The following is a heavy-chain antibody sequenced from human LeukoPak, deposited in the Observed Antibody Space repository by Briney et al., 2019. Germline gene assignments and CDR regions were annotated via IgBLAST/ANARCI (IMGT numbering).Heavy chain of an antibody. V-gene: IGHV3-23*01. CDR3: AKSRSAYPRVDGFDM. J-gene: IGHJ3*02. Sequence: GESLKISCKGSGYSFTNYWIGWVRQAPGKGLEWVSAIGGSGGTTYNADSVKGRFTISRDNSKSTLYLQMNSLRAEDTALYYCAKSRSAYPRVDGFDMWGQGTMVTVSS. D-gene: IGHD3-3*01. CDR2: IGGSGGTT. CDR1: GYSFTNYW.